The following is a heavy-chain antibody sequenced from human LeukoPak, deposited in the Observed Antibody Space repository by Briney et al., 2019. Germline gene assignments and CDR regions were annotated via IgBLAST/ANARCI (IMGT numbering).Heavy chain of an antibody. D-gene: IGHD6-13*01. CDR3: ARDPLSSSSFDL. V-gene: IGHV3-48*01. J-gene: IGHJ4*02. Sequence: GGSLRLSCAASGFTFSSYSMNWVRQAPGKGLEWVSYISSRSATIYYADSVKGRFTISRDNAKNSLYLQMNSLRAEDTAVYYCARDPLSSSSFDLWGQGALVTVSS. CDR1: GFTFSSYS. CDR2: ISSRSATI.